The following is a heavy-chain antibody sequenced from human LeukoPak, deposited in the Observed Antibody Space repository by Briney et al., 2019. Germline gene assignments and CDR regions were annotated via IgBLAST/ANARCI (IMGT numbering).Heavy chain of an antibody. J-gene: IGHJ6*03. CDR3: AKTKPVPAAGYYYYYMDV. D-gene: IGHD2-2*01. CDR1: GFTFSSYG. Sequence: PGGSLRLSCAASGFTFSSYGMHWVRQAAGKGLEWVAFIRYDGSNKYYADSVKGRFTISRDNSKNTLYLQMNSLRAEDTTVYYCAKTKPVPAAGYYYYYMDVWGKGTTVTLSS. V-gene: IGHV3-30*02. CDR2: IRYDGSNK.